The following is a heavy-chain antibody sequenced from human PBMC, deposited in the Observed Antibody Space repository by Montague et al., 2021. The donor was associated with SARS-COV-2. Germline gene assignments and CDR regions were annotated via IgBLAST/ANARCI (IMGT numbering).Heavy chain of an antibody. Sequence: SETLSLTCTVSGGSISSGTYYWGWVRQPPGKGLEWIGTINYSGKTYYKSSLKSRVTISVDTSKNQFSLKVTSVTAADTAVYYCARRAQWQLSWFFDLWGRGTLVTVSS. CDR1: GGSISSGTYY. V-gene: IGHV4-39*01. J-gene: IGHJ2*01. D-gene: IGHD6-19*01. CDR2: INYSGKT. CDR3: ARRAQWQLSWFFDL.